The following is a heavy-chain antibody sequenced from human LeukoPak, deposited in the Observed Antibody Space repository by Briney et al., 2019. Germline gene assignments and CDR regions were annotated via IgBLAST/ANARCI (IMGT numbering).Heavy chain of an antibody. J-gene: IGHJ6*02. Sequence: SGTLSLTCAVSGDSISSSNWWSWVRQPPGKGLEWIGSIYHSGSTYYNPSLKSRVTISVDTSKNQFSLKLSSVTAADTAVYYCARSWELNGMDVWGQGTTVTVSS. CDR3: ARSWELNGMDV. CDR1: GDSISSSNW. V-gene: IGHV4-4*02. CDR2: IYHSGST. D-gene: IGHD1-26*01.